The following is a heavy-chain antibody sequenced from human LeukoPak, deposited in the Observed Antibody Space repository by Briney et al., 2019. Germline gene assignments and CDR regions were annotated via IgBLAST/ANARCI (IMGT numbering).Heavy chain of an antibody. V-gene: IGHV3-9*01. D-gene: IGHD3-22*01. CDR3: AKDINYDSRGYTAFDY. CDR2: ISWNSGSI. Sequence: LPGRSLRLSCAASGFTFDDYAMHWVRQAPGKGLEWVSGISWNSGSIGYADSVKGRFTISRDNAKNSLYLQMNSPRAEDTALYYCAKDINYDSRGYTAFDYWGQGTLVTVSS. CDR1: GFTFDDYA. J-gene: IGHJ4*02.